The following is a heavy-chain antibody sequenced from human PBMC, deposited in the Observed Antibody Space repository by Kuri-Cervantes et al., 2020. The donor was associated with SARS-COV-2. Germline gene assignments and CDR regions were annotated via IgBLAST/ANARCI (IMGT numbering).Heavy chain of an antibody. V-gene: IGHV3-21*01. CDR2: ISSSSSYI. CDR1: GFTFSSYS. D-gene: IGHD3-3*01. CDR3: ARGDFWSGYYYDY. J-gene: IGHJ4*02. Sequence: LSLTCAASGFTFSSYSMNWVRQAPGKGLEWVSSISSSSSYIYYADSVKGRFTISRDNAKNSLYLQMNSLRAEDTAVYYCARGDFWSGYYYDYWGQGTLVTVSS.